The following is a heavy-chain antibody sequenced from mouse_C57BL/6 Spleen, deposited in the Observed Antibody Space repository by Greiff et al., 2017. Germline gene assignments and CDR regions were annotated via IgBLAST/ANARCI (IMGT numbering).Heavy chain of an antibody. CDR3: AREGGAMDY. J-gene: IGHJ4*01. V-gene: IGHV7-3*01. CDR2: LRNKANGYAT. Sequence: EVQVVESGGGLVQPGGSLSLSCAASGFTFTDYYMSWVRQPPGKALEWLGFLRNKANGYATEYSASVKGRFTISRDNSQSILYLQMNALRAEDSATYYCAREGGAMDYWGQGTSVTVSS. CDR1: GFTFTDYY.